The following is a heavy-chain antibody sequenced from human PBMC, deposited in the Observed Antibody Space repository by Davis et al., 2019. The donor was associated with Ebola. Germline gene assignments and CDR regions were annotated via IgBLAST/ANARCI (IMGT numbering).Heavy chain of an antibody. V-gene: IGHV1-46*01. CDR1: GYTFTSYY. D-gene: IGHD3-3*01. CDR2: INPSGGST. CDR3: ARDRVTIFGVVIISYGMDV. Sequence: ASVKVSCKASGYTFTSYYMHWVRQAPGQGLEWMGIINPSGGSTSYAQKFQGRVTMTRDTSTSTVYMELSSLRSEDTAVYYCARDRVTIFGVVIISYGMDVWGQGTTVTVSS. J-gene: IGHJ6*02.